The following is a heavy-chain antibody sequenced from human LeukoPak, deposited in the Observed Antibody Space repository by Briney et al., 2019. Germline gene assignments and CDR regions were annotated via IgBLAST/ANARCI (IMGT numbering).Heavy chain of an antibody. CDR3: AREITWEVPPI. CDR2: IKEDGSEK. J-gene: IGHJ3*02. V-gene: IGHV3-7*01. Sequence: GGSLRLSYAASGFTFRNFAMSWVRQAPGKGLEWVGNIKEDGSEKYYVDSVKGRFTISRDNAKNSLYLQLNSLRAEDTAVYYCAREITWEVPPIWGQGTMVTVSS. D-gene: IGHD1-26*01. CDR1: GFTFRNFA.